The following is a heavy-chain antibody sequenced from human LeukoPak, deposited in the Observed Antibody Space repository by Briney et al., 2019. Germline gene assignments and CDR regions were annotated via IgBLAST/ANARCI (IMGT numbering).Heavy chain of an antibody. D-gene: IGHD3-22*01. V-gene: IGHV1-24*01. J-gene: IGHJ4*02. CDR2: FDTEDGET. CDR3: AKRGSYYDYYDSSESLFYFDY. Sequence: VASVKVSCKVSGYTLTELSIHWVRQAPGKGLEWMGGFDTEDGETIYAQKFQGRVTMTEDTSTDTVYMELNSLRAEDTAVYYCAKRGSYYDYYDSSESLFYFDYWGQGALVTVSS. CDR1: GYTLTELS.